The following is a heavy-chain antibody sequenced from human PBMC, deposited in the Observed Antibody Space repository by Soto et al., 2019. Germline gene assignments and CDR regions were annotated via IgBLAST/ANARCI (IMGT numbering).Heavy chain of an antibody. D-gene: IGHD2-2*01. V-gene: IGHV1-69*12. CDR1: GGTFSSYA. CDR2: IIPIFGTA. CDR3: ARDIGSVLVPARYYYYGMDV. J-gene: IGHJ6*02. Sequence: QVQLVQSGAEVKKPGSSVKVSCKASGGTFSSYAISCVRQAPGQGLEWMGGIIPIFGTANYAQKFQGRVTITADECTSTAYMGLRSLRSEDTAVYYCARDIGSVLVPARYYYYGMDVWGQGTTVTVSS.